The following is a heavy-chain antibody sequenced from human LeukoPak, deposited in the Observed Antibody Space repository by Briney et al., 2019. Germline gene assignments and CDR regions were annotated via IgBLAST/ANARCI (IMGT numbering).Heavy chain of an antibody. J-gene: IGHJ4*02. CDR1: GFTFSRYE. CDR3: ARDYASDY. Sequence: GGSLRLSCAASGFTFSRYEMDWVRQAPGKGLEWVSYISRSGDTIYFADSVKGRFTISRDNAKNSLYLQMSSLRAEDTAVYYCARDYASDYWGQGTLVTVSS. CDR2: ISRSGDTI. D-gene: IGHD3-10*01. V-gene: IGHV3-48*03.